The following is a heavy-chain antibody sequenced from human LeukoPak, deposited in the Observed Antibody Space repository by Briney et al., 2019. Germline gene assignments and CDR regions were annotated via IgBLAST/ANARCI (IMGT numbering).Heavy chain of an antibody. CDR2: INHSGST. CDR1: GGFFSGYY. V-gene: IGHV4-34*01. J-gene: IGHJ5*02. CDR3: ASRGEYGTHLNWFDP. D-gene: IGHD4/OR15-4a*01. Sequence: PSETLSLTCAVYGGFFSGYYWSWIRQPPGKGLEWIGEINHSGSTNYNPSLKSRVTISVDTSKNQFSLKLSPVTAADTAVYYCASRGEYGTHLNWFDPWGQGTLVTVSS.